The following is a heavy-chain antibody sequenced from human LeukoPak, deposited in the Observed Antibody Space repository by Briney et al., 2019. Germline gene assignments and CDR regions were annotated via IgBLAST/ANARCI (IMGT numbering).Heavy chain of an antibody. CDR2: IYYSGST. CDR1: GGSISSYY. J-gene: IGHJ4*02. D-gene: IGHD3-10*01. V-gene: IGHV4-59*01. Sequence: PSETLSLTCTVSGGSISSYYWSWIRQPPGKGLEWIGYIYYSGSTNYNPSLKSRVTISVDTSKNQFSLKQSSVTAADTAVYYCARASRVPHHYDYWGQGTLVTVSS. CDR3: ARASRVPHHYDY.